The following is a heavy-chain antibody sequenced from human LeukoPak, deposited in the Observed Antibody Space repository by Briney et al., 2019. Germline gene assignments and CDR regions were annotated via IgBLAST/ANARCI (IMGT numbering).Heavy chain of an antibody. CDR2: IYYSGST. CDR3: ARGRSSWTRKGYNWFDP. CDR1: GGSISSSSYY. Sequence: PSETLSLTCTVSGGSISSSSYYWGWIRQPPGKGLEWIGSIYYSGSTYYNPSLKSRVTISVDTSKNQFSLKLSSVTAADTAVYYCARGRSSWTRKGYNWFDPWGQGTLVTVSS. D-gene: IGHD6-13*01. V-gene: IGHV4-39*07. J-gene: IGHJ5*02.